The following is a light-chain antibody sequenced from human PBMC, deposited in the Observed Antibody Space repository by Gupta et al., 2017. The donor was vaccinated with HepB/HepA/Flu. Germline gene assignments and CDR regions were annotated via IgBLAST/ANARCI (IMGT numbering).Light chain of an antibody. V-gene: IGLV3-21*02. CDR1: DIGNYA. J-gene: IGLJ3*02. CDR2: DDI. CDR3: QAWERRECHWI. Sequence: SYVLTHPPSLSVAPGETATLPCGGNDIGNYAVHWYQQRPGPAPALLVYDDIDRPSGIPERFSGSNSGTTDTLTITRVQAGDEADYYCQAWERRECHWIFGGGTKLTVL.